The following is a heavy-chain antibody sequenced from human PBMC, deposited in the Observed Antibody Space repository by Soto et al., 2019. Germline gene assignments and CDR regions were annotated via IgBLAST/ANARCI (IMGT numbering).Heavy chain of an antibody. CDR1: GYTFTGYY. Sequence: ASVKVSCKASGYTFTGYYMHWVRQAPGQGLEWMGWINPNSGGTNYAQKFQGRVTMTRDTSISTAYMELRRLRSDDTAVYYCPGAMTGPTPSCDYWGQGPLVTVSS. CDR3: PGAMTGPTPSCDY. J-gene: IGHJ4*02. CDR2: INPNSGGT. D-gene: IGHD3-22*01. V-gene: IGHV1-2*02.